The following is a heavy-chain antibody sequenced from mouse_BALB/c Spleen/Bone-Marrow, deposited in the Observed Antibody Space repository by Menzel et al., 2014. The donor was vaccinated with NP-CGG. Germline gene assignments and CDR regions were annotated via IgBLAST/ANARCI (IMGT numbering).Heavy chain of an antibody. Sequence: QVQLKESGPGLVAPSQSLSITCTVSGFSLTGYGVNWVRQPPGKGLEWLGMIWGDGRTDYNSALKSRLSISKDNSKSQVFLKMNSLQTDDTARYYCARGEDYDDYYAMDYWGQGTSVTVSS. J-gene: IGHJ4*01. CDR3: ARGEDYDDYYAMDY. CDR1: GFSLTGYG. V-gene: IGHV2-6-7*01. CDR2: IWGDGRT. D-gene: IGHD2-4*01.